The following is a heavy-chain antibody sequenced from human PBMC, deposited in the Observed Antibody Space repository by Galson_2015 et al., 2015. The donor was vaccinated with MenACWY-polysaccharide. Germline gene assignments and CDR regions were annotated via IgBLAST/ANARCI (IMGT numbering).Heavy chain of an antibody. CDR3: ARDPNWGTSFGP. CDR1: RFTFSRTW. CDR2: IKLDGSQK. V-gene: IGHV3-7*01. Sequence: SLRLSCAASRFTFSRTWMSWVRQAPGKGLEWVALIKLDGSQKNFVDSVKGRFDISRDNANNSLYLHMNSLRVEDTAIYYCARDPNWGTSFGPWGQGTLVTVSS. D-gene: IGHD7-27*01. J-gene: IGHJ5*02.